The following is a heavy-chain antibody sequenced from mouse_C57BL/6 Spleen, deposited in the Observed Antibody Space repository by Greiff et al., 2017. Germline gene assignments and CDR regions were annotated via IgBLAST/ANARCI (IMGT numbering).Heavy chain of an antibody. Sequence: QVQLQQSGPELVKPGASVKISCKASGYAFSSSWMNWVQQRPGKGLEWIGRIYPGDGDTNYNGKFKGKATLTADKSSSTAYMQLSSLTSEDAAVYFWTRERGGYYFDCWGQGTTLTVSS. V-gene: IGHV1-82*01. D-gene: IGHD1-1*02. CDR3: TRERGGYYFDC. CDR2: IYPGDGDT. CDR1: GYAFSSSW. J-gene: IGHJ2*01.